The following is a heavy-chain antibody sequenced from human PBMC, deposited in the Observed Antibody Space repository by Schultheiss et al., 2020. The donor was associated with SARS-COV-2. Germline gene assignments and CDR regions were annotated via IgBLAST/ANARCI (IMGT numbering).Heavy chain of an antibody. V-gene: IGHV3-30*03. D-gene: IGHD3-10*01. CDR3: ASMVRGVIITHFDY. Sequence: LSLTCAASGFTFSSYGMHWVRQAPGKGLEWVAVISYDGSNKYYADSVKGRFTISRDNSKNTLYLQMNSLRAEDTAVYYCASMVRGVIITHFDYWGQGTLVTVSS. CDR2: ISYDGSNK. J-gene: IGHJ4*02. CDR1: GFTFSSYG.